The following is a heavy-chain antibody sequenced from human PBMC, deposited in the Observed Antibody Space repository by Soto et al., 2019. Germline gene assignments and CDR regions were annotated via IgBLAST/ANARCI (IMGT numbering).Heavy chain of an antibody. Sequence: EVQLLESGGGLVQPGGSLRLSCAASGFTFSSYAMSWVRQAPGKGLEWVSAISGSGGSTYYADSVKGRFTISRDNSKNTLYLQMNSLRAEDTAVYYCAKAGRYDILTGYLDYYYYMDVCGIGTTVTVSS. CDR2: ISGSGGST. CDR3: AKAGRYDILTGYLDYYYYMDV. J-gene: IGHJ6*03. D-gene: IGHD3-9*01. V-gene: IGHV3-23*01. CDR1: GFTFSSYA.